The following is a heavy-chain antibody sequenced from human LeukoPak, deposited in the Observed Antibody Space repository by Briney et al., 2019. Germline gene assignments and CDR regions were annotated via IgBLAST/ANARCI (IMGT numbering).Heavy chain of an antibody. V-gene: IGHV3-21*01. CDR3: ARDEWGDAFDI. D-gene: IGHD1-26*01. Sequence: GGSLRLSCAASGFTFSSYSMNWVRQAPGKGLEGVSSIRSSSSYIHSADSVRGRFTISRDNAKNSLFLQMNSLRAEDTAVYYCARDEWGDAFDIWGQGTMVTVFS. CDR2: IRSSSSYI. CDR1: GFTFSSYS. J-gene: IGHJ3*02.